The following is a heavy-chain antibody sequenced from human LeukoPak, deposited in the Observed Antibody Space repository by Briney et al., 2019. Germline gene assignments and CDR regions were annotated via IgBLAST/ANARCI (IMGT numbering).Heavy chain of an antibody. J-gene: IGHJ4*02. V-gene: IGHV3-64*01. D-gene: IGHD3-22*01. Sequence: GGPLRLSCAASGFTFSTYAMHWVRQAPGKRLECISSISSNGDNTYYAKSVKGRFTISRDNSKNTLYLQMNSLRVEDTAVYYCATLPYYYDSSGSYYFDYWGRGTLVTVSS. CDR3: ATLPYYYDSSGSYYFDY. CDR1: GFTFSTYA. CDR2: ISSNGDNT.